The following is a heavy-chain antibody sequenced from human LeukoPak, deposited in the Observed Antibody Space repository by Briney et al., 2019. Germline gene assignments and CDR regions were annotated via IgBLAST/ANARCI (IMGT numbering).Heavy chain of an antibody. D-gene: IGHD2-2*01. Sequence: PGGSLRLSCAAPGFTFSSYAMHWVRQAPGKGLEWVAVISYDGSNKYYADSVKGRFTISRDNSKNTLYLQMNSLRAEDTAVYYCARDLRDIVVVGSGPFDPWGRGTLVTVSS. CDR1: GFTFSSYA. V-gene: IGHV3-30-3*01. J-gene: IGHJ5*02. CDR2: ISYDGSNK. CDR3: ARDLRDIVVVGSGPFDP.